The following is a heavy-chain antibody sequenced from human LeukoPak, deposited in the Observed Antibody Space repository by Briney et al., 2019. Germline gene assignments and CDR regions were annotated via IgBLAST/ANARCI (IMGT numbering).Heavy chain of an antibody. J-gene: IGHJ4*02. CDR1: GFTFSSYS. V-gene: IGHV3-21*01. Sequence: GGSLRLFCAASGFTFSSYSMNWVRQAPGKGLEWVSSIGSSSTYIYYADSVKGRFTISRDNAKNSLYLQMNSLRAEDTAMYYCAREVATITRGPLDYWGQGTLVTVSS. CDR3: AREVATITRGPLDY. CDR2: IGSSSTYI. D-gene: IGHD5-24*01.